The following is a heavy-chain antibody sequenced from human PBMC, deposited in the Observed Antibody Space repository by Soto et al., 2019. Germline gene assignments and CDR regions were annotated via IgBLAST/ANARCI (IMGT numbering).Heavy chain of an antibody. D-gene: IGHD4-17*01. CDR3: ARDASRDYGDSP. J-gene: IGHJ5*02. CDR1: GGTFSSYA. Sequence: SVKVSCKASGGTFSSYAISWVRQAPGQGLEWMGGIIPIFGTANYAQKFQGRVTITADESTSTAYMELSSLRSEDTAVYYCARDASRDYGDSPWGQGTLVTVSS. V-gene: IGHV1-69*13. CDR2: IIPIFGTA.